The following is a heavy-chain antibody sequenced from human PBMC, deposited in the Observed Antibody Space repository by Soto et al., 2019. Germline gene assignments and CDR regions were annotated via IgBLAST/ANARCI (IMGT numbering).Heavy chain of an antibody. V-gene: IGHV1-69*02. Sequence: QVQLVQSGAELKKPGSSVKVSCKASGDTFSFYTINWVRQAPGLGLEWMGRVNPILSMSNYAPKFQGRVTMTPDKSTITAYMELRSLRSEDTAFYYCATSYGSGYRAFDYWGQGALVTVSS. CDR3: ATSYGSGYRAFDY. CDR2: VNPILSMS. D-gene: IGHD3-10*01. CDR1: GDTFSFYT. J-gene: IGHJ4*02.